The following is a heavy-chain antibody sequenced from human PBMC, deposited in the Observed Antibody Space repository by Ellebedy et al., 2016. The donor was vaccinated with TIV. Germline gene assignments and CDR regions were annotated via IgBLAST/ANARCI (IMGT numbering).Heavy chain of an antibody. J-gene: IGHJ4*02. CDR2: TSFDENIK. CDR3: ARDLDKSSGWYGGAAY. D-gene: IGHD6-19*01. V-gene: IGHV3-30-3*01. CDR1: GFTFSAYS. Sequence: PGGSLRLSCATSGFTFSAYSIHWARQGPGKGLDWVAVTSFDENIKWYAASVKGRFTVSRDNSMTTVYLEMNSLRAEDTALYYCARDLDKSSGWYGGAAYWGQGTQVTVSS.